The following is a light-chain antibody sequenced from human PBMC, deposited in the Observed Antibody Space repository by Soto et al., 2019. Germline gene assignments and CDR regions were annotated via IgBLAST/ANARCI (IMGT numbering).Light chain of an antibody. Sequence: DIVMTPSPDSLAVSLGERATINCMSSQSLLYSANKKNYVAWYQQKPGQPPKLLIYWASTRESGVPDRFSGSGSGTDFTLTIISLQAEDVAVYYCQQYFTNPLTFGPGTKVDIK. J-gene: IGKJ3*01. CDR2: WAS. CDR3: QQYFTNPLT. V-gene: IGKV4-1*01. CDR1: QSLLYSANKKNY.